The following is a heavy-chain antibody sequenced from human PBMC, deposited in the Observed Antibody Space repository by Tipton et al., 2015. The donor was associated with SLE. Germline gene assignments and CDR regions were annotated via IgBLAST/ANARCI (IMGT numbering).Heavy chain of an antibody. J-gene: IGHJ4*02. D-gene: IGHD5-24*01. CDR1: GGSISSGGYS. Sequence: TLSLTCAVSGGSISSGGYSWSWIRQPPGKGLEWIGYIYHSGSTYYNPSLKSRVTISVDTSKNQFSLKLSSVTAADTAVYYCAILEMATSTVDYWGQGTLVTVSS. CDR3: AILEMATSTVDY. CDR2: IYHSGST. V-gene: IGHV4-30-2*02.